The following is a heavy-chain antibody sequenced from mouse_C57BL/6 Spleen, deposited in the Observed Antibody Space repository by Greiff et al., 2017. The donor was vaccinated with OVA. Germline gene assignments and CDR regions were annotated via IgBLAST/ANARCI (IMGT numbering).Heavy chain of an antibody. Sequence: QVQLKQPGAALVKPGASVKMSCKASGYTFTSYWITWVKQRPGQGLAWIGDIYPGSGSTNYNEKFKSKATLTVDTSSSTAYMQLSSLTSEDSAVYYCARQAYGSSSAWFAYWGQGTLVTVSA. CDR3: ARQAYGSSSAWFAY. CDR1: GYTFTSYW. V-gene: IGHV1-55*01. CDR2: IYPGSGST. D-gene: IGHD1-1*01. J-gene: IGHJ3*01.